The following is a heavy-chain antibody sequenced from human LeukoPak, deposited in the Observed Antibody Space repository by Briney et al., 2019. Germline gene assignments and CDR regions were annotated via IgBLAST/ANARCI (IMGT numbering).Heavy chain of an antibody. D-gene: IGHD4-23*01. Sequence: PGGSRRLSCAASGFTFSCYWMHWVRQAPGKGLVWVSRINSDGSSTSYADSVKGRFTISRDNAKNTLYLQMNNLRAEDTAVYYCSSGNSHAFDIWGQGTMVTVSS. V-gene: IGHV3-74*01. CDR1: GFTFSCYW. CDR2: INSDGSST. CDR3: SSGNSHAFDI. J-gene: IGHJ3*02.